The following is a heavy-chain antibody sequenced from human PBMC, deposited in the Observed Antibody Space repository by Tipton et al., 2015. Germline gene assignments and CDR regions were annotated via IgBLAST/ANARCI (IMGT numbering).Heavy chain of an antibody. CDR2: IYSGGST. Sequence: SLRLSCAASGFNVSSNYMSWVRQAPGKGLEWVSVIYSGGSTYYADSVKGRFTISRDNAKKSLYLQMNSLRAEDTAVYYCASTGGDFWSGYGAFDIWGQGTMVTVSS. J-gene: IGHJ3*02. V-gene: IGHV3-53*01. D-gene: IGHD3-3*01. CDR1: GFNVSSNY. CDR3: ASTGGDFWSGYGAFDI.